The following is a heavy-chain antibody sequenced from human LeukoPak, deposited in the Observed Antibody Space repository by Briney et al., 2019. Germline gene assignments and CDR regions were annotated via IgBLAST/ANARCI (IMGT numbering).Heavy chain of an antibody. CDR1: GFTFGRYW. V-gene: IGHV3-48*04. J-gene: IGHJ4*02. D-gene: IGHD5-24*01. Sequence: GGSLRLSCAASGFTFGRYWMTWVRQAPGKGLEWVSYIGSSGRTIYYADSVKGRFTISRDNAKNSLYLQMNSLRAEDTAVYYCARVRIRDSPEGIDDYWGQGTLVTVSS. CDR3: ARVRIRDSPEGIDDY. CDR2: IGSSGRTI.